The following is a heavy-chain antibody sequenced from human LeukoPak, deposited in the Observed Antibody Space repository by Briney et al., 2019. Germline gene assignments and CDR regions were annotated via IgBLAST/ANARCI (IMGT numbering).Heavy chain of an antibody. V-gene: IGHV3-30*18. CDR1: GFTFSSYG. D-gene: IGHD1-26*01. Sequence: TGGSLRLSCAASGFTFSSYGRHWVRQAPGKGLEWVAVISYDGSNKYYADSVKGRFTISRDNSKNTLYLQMNSLRAEDTAVYYCAKSEQGSGRENWFDPWGQGTLVTVSS. CDR2: ISYDGSNK. CDR3: AKSEQGSGRENWFDP. J-gene: IGHJ5*02.